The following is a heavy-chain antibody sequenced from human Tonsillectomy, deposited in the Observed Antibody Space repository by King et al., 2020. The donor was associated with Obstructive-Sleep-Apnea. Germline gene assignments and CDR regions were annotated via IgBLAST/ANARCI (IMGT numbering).Heavy chain of an antibody. D-gene: IGHD4-17*01. CDR3: VRFDGDFVQTTEPGWFDP. CDR1: GYSFTNYW. J-gene: IGHJ5*02. Sequence: VQLVESGAEVKKPGESLKISCKGSGYSFTNYWIGWVRQMPGKGLEWMGIIYPGDSDTRYSPSFQGQVTISADKSISTAYLQGSSLKASDTAMYYCVRFDGDFVQTTEPGWFDPWGQGTLVTVSS. V-gene: IGHV5-51*01. CDR2: IYPGDSDT.